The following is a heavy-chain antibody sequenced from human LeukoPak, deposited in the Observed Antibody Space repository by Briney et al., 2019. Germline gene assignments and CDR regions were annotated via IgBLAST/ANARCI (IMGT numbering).Heavy chain of an antibody. CDR2: IRYDGSNK. J-gene: IGHJ4*02. CDR3: AKDRSVTGTTGLIDY. V-gene: IGHV3-30*02. D-gene: IGHD1-7*01. CDR1: GFTFSSYG. Sequence: GGSLRLSCAASGFTFSSYGMHWVRQDPGKGLEWVAFIRYDGSNKYYADSVKGRFTISRDNSKNTLYLQMNSLRAEDTAVYYCAKDRSVTGTTGLIDYWGQGTLVTVSS.